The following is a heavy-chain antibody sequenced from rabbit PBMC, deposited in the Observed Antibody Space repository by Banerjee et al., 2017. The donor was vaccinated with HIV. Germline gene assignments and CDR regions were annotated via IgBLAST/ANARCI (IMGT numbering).Heavy chain of an antibody. D-gene: IGHD4-1*01. CDR2: VDAGSSGST. CDR1: GFDLSSYW. J-gene: IGHJ4*01. V-gene: IGHV1S45*01. Sequence: QEQLEESGGGLVKSEGSLTLTCKASGFDLSSYWMCWVRQAPGKGLEWIAYVDAGSSGSTYYANWAKGRFTISKSSSTTVTLQMTSLTAADTATYFCARDLAGVIGWNFNLWGPGTLVTVS. CDR3: ARDLAGVIGWNFNL.